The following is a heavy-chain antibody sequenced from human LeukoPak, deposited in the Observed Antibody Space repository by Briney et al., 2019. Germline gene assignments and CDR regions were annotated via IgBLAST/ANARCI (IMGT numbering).Heavy chain of an antibody. J-gene: IGHJ6*02. CDR3: ASSIAAPPQHYYYYGMDV. Sequence: GASVKVSCKASGDTFTTYTIHWVRQAPGQGLEWMGGIIPIFGTANYAQKFQGRVTITADESTSTAYMELSSLRSEDTAVYYCASSIAAPPQHYYYYGMDVWGQGTTVTVSS. CDR2: IIPIFGTA. V-gene: IGHV1-69*13. D-gene: IGHD6-6*01. CDR1: GDTFTTYT.